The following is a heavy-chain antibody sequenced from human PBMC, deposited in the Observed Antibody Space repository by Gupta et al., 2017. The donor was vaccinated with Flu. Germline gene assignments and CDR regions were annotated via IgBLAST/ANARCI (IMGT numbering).Heavy chain of an antibody. J-gene: IGHJ4*02. CDR2: IKPDGSDK. D-gene: IGHD1-26*01. CDR1: GFTFSSYW. V-gene: IGHV3-7*01. CDR3: ARDDGSKSVDY. Sequence: EVQLVESGGGLVQPGGSLRLSCDAAGFTFSSYWMTWVRQAPGKGLEWVANIKPDGSDKYYVDSVKGRFTISRDNAKKSLYLQMNSLRAEDTAVYYCARDDGSKSVDYWGQGTLVTVSS.